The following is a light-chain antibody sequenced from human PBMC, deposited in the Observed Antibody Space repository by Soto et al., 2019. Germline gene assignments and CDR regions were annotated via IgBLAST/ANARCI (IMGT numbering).Light chain of an antibody. CDR3: QQYNNWPPKHT. CDR2: DAS. J-gene: IGKJ2*01. Sequence: IVMTQSPATLSVSPGERVTLSCRASQSIRKNLAWYQHKPGRAPRVLIYDASTRATGVPVRFSGSGSGTEFTLTICSLQSDDFAVYYCQQYNNWPPKHTFGQGTKLEIK. CDR1: QSIRKN. V-gene: IGKV3-15*01.